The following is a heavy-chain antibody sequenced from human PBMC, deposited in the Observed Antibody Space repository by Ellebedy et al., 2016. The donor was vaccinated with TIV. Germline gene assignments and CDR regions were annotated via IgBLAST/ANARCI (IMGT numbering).Heavy chain of an antibody. J-gene: IGHJ6*02. Sequence: GESLKISCAASGFTFSSYAMHWVRQAPGKGLEWVAVISYDGSNKYYADSVKGRFTISRDNSKNTLYLQMNSLRAEDTAVYYCARGIHSSSWSRYYYYGMDVWGQGTTVTVSS. CDR1: GFTFSSYA. CDR2: ISYDGSNK. D-gene: IGHD6-13*01. CDR3: ARGIHSSSWSRYYYYGMDV. V-gene: IGHV3-30*01.